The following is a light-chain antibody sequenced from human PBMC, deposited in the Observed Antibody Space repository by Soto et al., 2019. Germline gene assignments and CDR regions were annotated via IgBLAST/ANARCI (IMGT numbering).Light chain of an antibody. V-gene: IGKV1-5*01. J-gene: IGKJ1*01. CDR1: QSISSW. CDR3: QPYDYYRT. Sequence: DIQMTQSPSTLSASVGDRVTITCRASQSISSWLAWYQQKPGKAPNLLMFDVSNLESGVPSRFSGSGSGTEFTLTISSLHSDDFATYYCQPYDYYRTLGTGKKVDIK. CDR2: DVS.